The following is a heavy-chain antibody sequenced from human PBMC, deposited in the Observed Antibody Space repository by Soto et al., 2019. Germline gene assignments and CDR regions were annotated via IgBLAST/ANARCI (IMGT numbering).Heavy chain of an antibody. CDR2: LYSGGNT. Sequence: GGSLRLSCAASKFTVTNNEMSWVRQAPGKGLEWVSILYSGGNTYYADSVEGRFTISGDGSKNTLYLHMNSLRAEDTAVYYCALRRVAYADFWGQGTRVTVSS. V-gene: IGHV3-53*01. D-gene: IGHD2-2*01. J-gene: IGHJ4*02. CDR1: KFTVTNNE. CDR3: ALRRVAYADF.